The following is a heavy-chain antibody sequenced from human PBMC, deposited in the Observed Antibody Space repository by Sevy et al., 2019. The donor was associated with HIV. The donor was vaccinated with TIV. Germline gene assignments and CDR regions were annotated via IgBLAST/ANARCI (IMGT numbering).Heavy chain of an antibody. CDR3: ARDLRQPRGEGNGTTPDAFDI. CDR2: TYYRSKWYN. CDR1: GDSVSSNSAA. V-gene: IGHV6-1*01. J-gene: IGHJ3*02. D-gene: IGHD1-1*01. Sequence: KQSQTLSLTCAISGDSVSSNSAAWNWIRQSPSRGLEWLGRTYYRSKWYNDYAVSVKSRITINPDTSKNQFSLQLNSVTPEDTAVYYCARDLRQPRGEGNGTTPDAFDIWGQGTMVTVSS.